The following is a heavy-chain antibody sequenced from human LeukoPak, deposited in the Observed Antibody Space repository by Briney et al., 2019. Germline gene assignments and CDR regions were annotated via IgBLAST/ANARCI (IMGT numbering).Heavy chain of an antibody. CDR3: AKRVKYGGTWDHFAD. CDR1: GFTFSDYY. CDR2: ISSSGSTI. V-gene: IGHV3-11*01. Sequence: PGGSLRLSCAASGFTFSDYYMSWIRQAPGKGLEWVSYISSSGSTIYYADSVKGRFTISRDNAKNSLYLQMNSLRVEDTALYYCAKRVKYGGTWDHFADWGQGTLVTVSS. J-gene: IGHJ4*02. D-gene: IGHD1-26*01.